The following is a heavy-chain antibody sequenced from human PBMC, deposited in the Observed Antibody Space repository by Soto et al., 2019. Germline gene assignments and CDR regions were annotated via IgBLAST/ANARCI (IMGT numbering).Heavy chain of an antibody. CDR1: GFSFSTFA. V-gene: IGHV3-23*01. D-gene: IGHD4-17*01. J-gene: IGHJ5*02. CDR3: AKGNYGDYGGFDP. Sequence: GGSLRLSCAASGFSFSTFAMTWIRQAPGKGLEWVSTIISTGISTYYADSVKGRFTISRANSKNTLYLQMNSLRAEDSAVYYCAKGNYGDYGGFDPWGQGTLVTVSS. CDR2: IISTGIST.